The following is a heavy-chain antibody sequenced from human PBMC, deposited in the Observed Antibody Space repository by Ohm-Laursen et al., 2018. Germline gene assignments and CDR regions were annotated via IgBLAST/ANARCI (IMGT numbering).Heavy chain of an antibody. CDR1: GGSISSYY. J-gene: IGHJ4*02. Sequence: TLSLTCAVSGGSISSYYWSWIRQPPGKGLEWIGYIYYSGSTNYNPSLKSRVTISVDTSKNQFSLKLSSVTAADMAVYYCARASYSGSLIWGQGTLVTVSS. D-gene: IGHD1-26*01. CDR2: IYYSGST. V-gene: IGHV4-59*01. CDR3: ARASYSGSLI.